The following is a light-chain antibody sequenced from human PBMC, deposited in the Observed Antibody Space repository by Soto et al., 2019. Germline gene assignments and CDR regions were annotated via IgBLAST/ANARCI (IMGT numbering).Light chain of an antibody. CDR1: QSISSW. CDR3: QQYNSYSQT. V-gene: IGKV1-5*03. CDR2: KAS. Sequence: DIQLTQSPYTLSASVGERVTLTCRASQSISSWLAWYQQKPGKAPKLLIYKASSLESGVPSRFSGSGSGTEFTLTISSLQPDDFATYYCQQYNSYSQTFGQGTKVDIK. J-gene: IGKJ1*01.